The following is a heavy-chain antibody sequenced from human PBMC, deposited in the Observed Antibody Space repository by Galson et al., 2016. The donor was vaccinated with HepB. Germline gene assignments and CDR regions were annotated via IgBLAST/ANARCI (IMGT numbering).Heavy chain of an antibody. D-gene: IGHD3-10*01. CDR1: GDSVSSNSAA. V-gene: IGHV6-1*01. CDR2: TYYESKWYR. CDR3: ARNYYGSGGYYTLFDY. J-gene: IGHJ4*02. Sequence: CAISGDSVSSNSAAWNWIRQSPSRGLEWLGRTYYESKWYRDYAVSVESRIAINADTSKNQFSLKLNSVTPEDTALYYCARNYYGSGGYYTLFDYWGQGTLVTVSS.